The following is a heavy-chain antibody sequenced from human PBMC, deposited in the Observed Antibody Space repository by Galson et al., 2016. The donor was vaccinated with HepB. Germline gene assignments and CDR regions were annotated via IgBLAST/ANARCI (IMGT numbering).Heavy chain of an antibody. J-gene: IGHJ4*02. V-gene: IGHV3-7*01. Sequence: SLRLSCAASGFTFSSYWMSWVRQAPGKGLEWVANIKQDGSEKYYVDSVKGRFTISRDNAKNSLFLQMNSLRAEDTAVYYCARDSRRKPYSSSQGGLLDYWGQGTLVTVSS. CDR3: ARDSRRKPYSSSQGGLLDY. CDR1: GFTFSSYW. D-gene: IGHD6-13*01. CDR2: IKQDGSEK.